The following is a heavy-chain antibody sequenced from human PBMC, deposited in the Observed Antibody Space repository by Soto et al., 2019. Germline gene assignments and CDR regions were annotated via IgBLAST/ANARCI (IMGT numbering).Heavy chain of an antibody. V-gene: IGHV1-69*02. CDR3: ARRVAAADHNWFDP. Sequence: QVQLVQSGAEVKKPGSSVKVSCKASGGTFSSYTISLVRQAPGQGLEWMGRIIPILGIANYAQKFQGRVTITADKSTSTAYMELSSLRSEDTAVYYCARRVAAADHNWFDPWGQGTLVTVSS. D-gene: IGHD6-13*01. CDR1: GGTFSSYT. J-gene: IGHJ5*02. CDR2: IIPILGIA.